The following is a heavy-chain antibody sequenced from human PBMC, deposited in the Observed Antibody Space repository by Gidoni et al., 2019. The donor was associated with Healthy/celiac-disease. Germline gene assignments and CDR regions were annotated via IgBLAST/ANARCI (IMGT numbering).Heavy chain of an antibody. Sequence: QVQLVQPGDEVKKPGSSVKVSCKASGGTFSSYAISWVRQAPGQGLEWMGRIIPILGIANYAQKFQGRVTITADKSTSTAYMELSSLRSEDTAVYYCARMSRPRGTPWDYWGQGTLVTVSS. D-gene: IGHD3-16*01. CDR3: ARMSRPRGTPWDY. V-gene: IGHV1-69*04. CDR1: GGTFSSYA. CDR2: IIPILGIA. J-gene: IGHJ4*02.